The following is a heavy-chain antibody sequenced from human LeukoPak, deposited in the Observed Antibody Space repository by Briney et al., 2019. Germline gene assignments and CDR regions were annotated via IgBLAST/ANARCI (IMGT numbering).Heavy chain of an antibody. D-gene: IGHD3-10*01. V-gene: IGHV1-18*01. CDR3: ARGVISRGYFTFDI. CDR2: ISAYNGNT. J-gene: IGHJ3*02. Sequence: GASVKVSCKASGYTFTSYGISWVRQAPGQGLEWMGWISAYNGNTNCAQKLQGRVTMTTDTSTSTAYMELRSLRSDDTAVYYCARGVISRGYFTFDIWGQGTMVTVSS. CDR1: GYTFTSYG.